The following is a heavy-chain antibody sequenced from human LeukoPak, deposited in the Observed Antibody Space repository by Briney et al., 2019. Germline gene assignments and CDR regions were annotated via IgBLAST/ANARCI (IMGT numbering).Heavy chain of an antibody. CDR1: GGSISSHY. V-gene: IGHV4-59*11. D-gene: IGHD6-19*01. J-gene: IGHJ4*02. CDR2: IYYSGST. Sequence: SETLSLTCTVSGGSISSHYWSWIRQPPGKGLEWIGYIYYSGSTNYNPSLKSRVTISVDTSKNQFSLKLSSVTAADTAVYYCSRAWEQWLVLDYWGQGTLVTVSS. CDR3: SRAWEQWLVLDY.